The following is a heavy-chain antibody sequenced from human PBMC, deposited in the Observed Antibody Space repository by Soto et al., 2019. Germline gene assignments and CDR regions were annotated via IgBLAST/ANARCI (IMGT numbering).Heavy chain of an antibody. CDR1: GFTFSSYS. CDR2: ISSSSSYI. D-gene: IGHD5-18*01. Sequence: EVQLVESGGGLVKPGGSLRLSCAASGFTFSSYSMNWVRQAPGKGLEWVSSISSSSSYIYYADSVKGRFTISRDNAKNSLDLQMNSLRAEDTAVYYCARGNPLPFVDTAMEDYYYYGMDVWGQGTTVTVSS. V-gene: IGHV3-21*01. J-gene: IGHJ6*02. CDR3: ARGNPLPFVDTAMEDYYYYGMDV.